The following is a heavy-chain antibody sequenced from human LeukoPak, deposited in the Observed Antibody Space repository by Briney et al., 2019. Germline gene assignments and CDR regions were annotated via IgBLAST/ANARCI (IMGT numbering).Heavy chain of an antibody. CDR2: IKQDGSEK. CDR1: GFTFSSYW. Sequence: PGGSLRLSCAASGFTFSSYWMSWVRQAPGKGLEWVANIKQDGSEKYYVDSVKGRFTISRDNAKNSLYLQMNSLRAKDTAVYYCARDYRGYRAPYYFDYWGQGSLVTVSS. J-gene: IGHJ4*02. D-gene: IGHD2-15*01. V-gene: IGHV3-7*01. CDR3: ARDYRGYRAPYYFDY.